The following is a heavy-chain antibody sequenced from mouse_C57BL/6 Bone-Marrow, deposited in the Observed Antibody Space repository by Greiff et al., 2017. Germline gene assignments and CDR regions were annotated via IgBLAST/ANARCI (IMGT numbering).Heavy chain of an antibody. D-gene: IGHD2-4*01. CDR2: IDPNRCGT. Sequence: QVQLQQPGAELVKPGASVKLSCKASGYTFTRYWMHWVKQRPGRGLDWIGRIDPNRCGTKYNEKFKSKATLTVDKPSSTAYMQLSSLTSEDSAVYYCARSRRLRRGGAMDYWGQGTSVTVSS. CDR3: ARSRRLRRGGAMDY. J-gene: IGHJ4*01. CDR1: GYTFTRYW. V-gene: IGHV1-72*01.